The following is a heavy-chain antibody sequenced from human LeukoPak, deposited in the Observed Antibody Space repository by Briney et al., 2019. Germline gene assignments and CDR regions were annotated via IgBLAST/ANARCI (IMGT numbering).Heavy chain of an antibody. CDR1: QFTFSNHG. CDR2: IWYDGSNK. J-gene: IGHJ4*02. D-gene: IGHD5-12*01. V-gene: IGHV3-33*01. Sequence: GGSLRLSCAASQFTFSNHGMHWVRQAPGKGLEWVAVIWYDGSNKYYADSVKGRFTISRDNSQITLYLQMNSLRAEDTAVYYCARDRSSYEYYFDYWGQGTLVTVSS. CDR3: ARDRSSYEYYFDY.